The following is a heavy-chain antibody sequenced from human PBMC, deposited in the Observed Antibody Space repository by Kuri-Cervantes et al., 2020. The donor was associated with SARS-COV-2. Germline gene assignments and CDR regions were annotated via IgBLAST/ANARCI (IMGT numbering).Heavy chain of an antibody. J-gene: IGHJ1*01. CDR2: IYYSGST. Sequence: ESLKISCTVSGGSISSYYWSWIRQPPGKGLEWIGYIYYSGSTNYNPSLKSRVTISVDTSKNQFSLKLSSVTAADTAVYYCASTNVQAVAGTAEYFQHWAQGTLVTVSS. D-gene: IGHD6-19*01. CDR1: GGSISSYY. V-gene: IGHV4-59*01. CDR3: ASTNVQAVAGTAEYFQH.